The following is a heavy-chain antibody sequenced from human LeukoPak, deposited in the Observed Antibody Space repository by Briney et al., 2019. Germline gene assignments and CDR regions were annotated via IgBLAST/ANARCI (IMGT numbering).Heavy chain of an antibody. CDR3: TTRGKAFDI. D-gene: IGHD1-1*01. J-gene: IGHJ3*02. Sequence: GGSLRLSCAASGFTVSSNYMSWVRQAPGKGLEWVSVIYSGGSTYYADSVKGRFTISRDDSKNTLYLQMNSLKTEDTAVYYCTTRGKAFDIWGQGTMVAVSS. CDR2: IYSGGST. V-gene: IGHV3-53*01. CDR1: GFTVSSNY.